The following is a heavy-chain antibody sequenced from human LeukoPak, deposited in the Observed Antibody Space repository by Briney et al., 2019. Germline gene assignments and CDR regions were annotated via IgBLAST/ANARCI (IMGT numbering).Heavy chain of an antibody. J-gene: IGHJ4*02. Sequence: PGGSLRLSCAASGFIFSNYGMDWVRQTPGKGLEWVSYISSNSRTTSYADSVKGRFTISRDNAKNSLFLQMYSLRAEDTAVYYCTRGGAARPDYWGQGTLVTVSS. V-gene: IGHV3-48*01. CDR1: GFIFSNYG. D-gene: IGHD6-6*01. CDR2: ISSNSRTT. CDR3: TRGGAARPDY.